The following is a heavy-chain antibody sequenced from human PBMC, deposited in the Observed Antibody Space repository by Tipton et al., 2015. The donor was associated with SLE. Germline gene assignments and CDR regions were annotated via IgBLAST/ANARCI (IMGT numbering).Heavy chain of an antibody. D-gene: IGHD1-26*01. CDR3: ARHLRDLLPHYMDV. J-gene: IGHJ6*03. Sequence: TLSLTCGVSGYSISSGYYWGWIRQPPGKGLEWIGSMFHSGNPYHNPSLKSRVTISIDTSKNQFSLRLGSVTAADTAVYYCARHLRDLLPHYMDVWSKGTTVTVSS. CDR2: MFHSGNP. V-gene: IGHV4-38-2*01. CDR1: GYSISSGYY.